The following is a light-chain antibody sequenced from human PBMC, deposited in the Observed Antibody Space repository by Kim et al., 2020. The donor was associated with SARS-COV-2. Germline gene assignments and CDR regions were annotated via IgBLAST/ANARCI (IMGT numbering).Light chain of an antibody. CDR3: QQYYNWPPDA. J-gene: IGKJ2*01. CDR2: GAS. CDR1: QNIRTY. Sequence: ETVMTQSPATLSVSPGETATLSCRASQNIRTYLAWYQQKPAQSPRLLIYGASTRATGIPARFSGSGSGTEFTLTISSLQSEDFALYYCQQYYNWPPDAFGQGTSLEI. V-gene: IGKV3-15*01.